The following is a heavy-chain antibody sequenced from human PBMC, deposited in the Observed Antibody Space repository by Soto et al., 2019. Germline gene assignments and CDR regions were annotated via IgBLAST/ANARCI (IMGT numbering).Heavy chain of an antibody. CDR3: TQDGGSRDWLTVN. J-gene: IGHJ4*02. CDR2: ITGGGDNT. D-gene: IGHD3-9*01. V-gene: IGHV3-23*01. Sequence: EVQLLESGGDLVQPGVPLRLSCAASGFTFTSYAMSWIRQAPGKGPEWVSAITGGGDNTYYADSVKGRFTISRDNSKNTLYLQMNSLRAEDTAFYYCTQDGGSRDWLTVNWGQGTLVTVSS. CDR1: GFTFTSYA.